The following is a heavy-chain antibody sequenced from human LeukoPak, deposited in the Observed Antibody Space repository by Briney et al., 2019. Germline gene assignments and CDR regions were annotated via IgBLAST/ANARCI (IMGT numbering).Heavy chain of an antibody. CDR2: ISSSGSNT. CDR1: GFTFDDYA. J-gene: IGHJ4*02. Sequence: PGRSLRLSCAASGFTFDDYAMHWVRQAPGKGLEWVSAISSSGSNTYYADSVKGRFTISRDNSKNTLYLQMNSLRAEDTAVYYCASQIAARVATLDYWGQGTLVTVSS. D-gene: IGHD2-15*01. CDR3: ASQIAARVATLDY. V-gene: IGHV3-23*01.